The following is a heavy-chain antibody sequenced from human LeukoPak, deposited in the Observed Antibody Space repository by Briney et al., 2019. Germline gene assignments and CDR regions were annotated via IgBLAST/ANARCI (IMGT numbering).Heavy chain of an antibody. CDR1: GYTLTGYY. CDR3: ARDITGTDFDY. D-gene: IGHD1-7*01. V-gene: IGHV1-2*06. J-gene: IGHJ4*02. CDR2: INPNSGGT. Sequence: ASVKVSCKASGYTLTGYYMHWVRQAPGQGLEWMGRINPNSGGTNYAQKFQGRVTMTRDTSISTAYMELSRLRSDDTAVYYCARDITGTDFDYWGQGTLVTVSS.